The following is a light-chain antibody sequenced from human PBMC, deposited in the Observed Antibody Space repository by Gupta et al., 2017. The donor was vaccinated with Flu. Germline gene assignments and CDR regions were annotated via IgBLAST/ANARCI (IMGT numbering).Light chain of an antibody. Sequence: IITYCNAASTYVGGYNIVFCNQHPPAKAPILMIYVVNKRPSGIADRFSGSKSATTASVTTTWLRAEDAADYYCCSYAGTAYLVVFGAGTKLTVL. V-gene: IGLV2-23*02. J-gene: IGLJ2*01. CDR2: VVN. CDR1: STYVGGYNI. CDR3: CSYAGTAYLVV.